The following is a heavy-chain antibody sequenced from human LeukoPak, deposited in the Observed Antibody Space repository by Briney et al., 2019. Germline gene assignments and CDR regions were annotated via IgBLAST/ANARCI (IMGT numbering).Heavy chain of an antibody. Sequence: GGSLRLSCAASGFSFSSYGMHWVRQAPGKGLEWVAFIRYDGSEKYYADSVMGRFTISRDNAKNSLYLQMNSLRAEDTAVYYCARDSTHDYGDYRSRFDPRGQGTLVTVSS. CDR1: GFSFSSYG. V-gene: IGHV3-30*02. J-gene: IGHJ5*02. D-gene: IGHD4-17*01. CDR3: ARDSTHDYGDYRSRFDP. CDR2: IRYDGSEK.